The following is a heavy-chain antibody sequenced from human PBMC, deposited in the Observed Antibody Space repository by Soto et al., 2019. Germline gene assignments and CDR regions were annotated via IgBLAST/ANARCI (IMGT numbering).Heavy chain of an antibody. CDR2: INHSGST. CDR1: GGSFSGYY. CDR3: ASGLRYFVRPYYYYYGMDV. J-gene: IGHJ6*02. D-gene: IGHD3-9*01. V-gene: IGHV4-34*01. Sequence: QVQLQQWGAGLLKPSETLSLTCAVYGGSFSGYYWIWIRQPPGKGLEWIGEINHSGSTNYNPSLKSRVTISVDTSKNQFSLKLSSVTAADTAVYYCASGLRYFVRPYYYYYGMDVWGQGTTVTVSS.